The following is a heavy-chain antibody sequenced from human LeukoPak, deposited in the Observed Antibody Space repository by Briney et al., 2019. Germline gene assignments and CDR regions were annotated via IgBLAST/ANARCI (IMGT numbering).Heavy chain of an antibody. J-gene: IGHJ4*02. CDR1: GYTLSGYY. CDR3: ARDVRLAVATPDF. D-gene: IGHD6-19*01. V-gene: IGHV1-2*02. CDR2: INPNTGGT. Sequence: ASVKVSCKASGYTLSGYYLHWVRQAPGQGLEWMGWINPNTGGTNYAQKFQGRVTMTGDTSISTAYMEVSSLRSDDTAVYYCARDVRLAVATPDFWGQGTLVTVSS.